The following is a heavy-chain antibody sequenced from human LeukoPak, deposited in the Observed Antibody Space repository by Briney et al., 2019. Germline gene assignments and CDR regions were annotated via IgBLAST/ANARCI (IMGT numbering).Heavy chain of an antibody. D-gene: IGHD3-10*01. CDR3: ARDLGTYYYDFDY. V-gene: IGHV1-2*02. CDR2: INPNSGGT. CDR1: GYTFTGYY. J-gene: IGHJ4*02. Sequence: ASVKVSCKASGYTFTGYYMHWVRQAPGQGLEWMGWINPNSGGTNYAQKFQGRVTMTRDTSISTAYMELSRLRSDDTAVYYCARDLGTYYYDFDYWGQGTLVTVS.